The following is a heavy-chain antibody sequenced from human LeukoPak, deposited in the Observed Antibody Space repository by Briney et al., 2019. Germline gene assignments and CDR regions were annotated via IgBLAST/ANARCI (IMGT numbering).Heavy chain of an antibody. CDR2: LYYSGST. D-gene: IGHD2-15*01. CDR1: GGSVSSSFYY. V-gene: IGHV4-39*01. J-gene: IGHJ4*02. Sequence: PSETLSLTCTVSGGSVSSSFYYWGWIRQPPGKGLEWIGSLYYSGSTHYNPSLKSRVTMSVDTSKNQFSLKLRSVTAADTAVYFCASAATFSVDYWGQGTLVTVSS. CDR3: ASAATFSVDY.